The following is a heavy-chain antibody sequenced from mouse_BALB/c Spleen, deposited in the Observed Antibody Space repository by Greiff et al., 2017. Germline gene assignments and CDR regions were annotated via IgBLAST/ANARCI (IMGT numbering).Heavy chain of an antibody. CDR1: GDSITSCY. J-gene: IGHJ2*01. V-gene: IGHV3-8*02. D-gene: IGHD2-3*01. CDR3: ARYGGYYENFDY. Sequence: EVHLVESGPSLVKPSQTLSLTCSVTGDSITSCYWNWIRKFPGNKLEYMGYISYSGSTYYNPSLKSRISITRDTSKNQYYLQLNSVTTEDTATDYCARYGGYYENFDYWGQGTTLTVSS. CDR2: ISYSGST.